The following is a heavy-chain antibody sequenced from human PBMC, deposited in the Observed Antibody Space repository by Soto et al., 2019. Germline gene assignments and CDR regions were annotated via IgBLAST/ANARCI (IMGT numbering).Heavy chain of an antibody. CDR1: GYTFTSYG. V-gene: IGHV1-18*01. D-gene: IGHD3-10*01. J-gene: IGHJ4*02. CDR2: ISADNGNT. CDR3: ARDHMVRGVIPQGFDY. Sequence: QVQLVQSGAEVKKPGASVKVSCKASGYTFTSYGISWVRQAPGQGLEWMGWISADNGNTNYSQKLQGRVTMTTDTSTSTVYMELRSLWSDYTAVYYCARDHMVRGVIPQGFDYWGQAPLVTVSS.